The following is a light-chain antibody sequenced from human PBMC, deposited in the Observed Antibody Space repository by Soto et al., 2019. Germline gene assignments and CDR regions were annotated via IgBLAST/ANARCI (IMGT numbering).Light chain of an antibody. CDR2: QDS. Sequence: SSELTQPPSVSVSPGQTASITCSGAKLGDKYACWYQQKPGQSPVLVIYQDSKRPSGIPERFSGSNPGNTATLTISGTQAMDEADYYCQAWDSSTAHVVFGGGTKLTVL. J-gene: IGLJ2*01. V-gene: IGLV3-1*01. CDR3: QAWDSSTAHVV. CDR1: KLGDKY.